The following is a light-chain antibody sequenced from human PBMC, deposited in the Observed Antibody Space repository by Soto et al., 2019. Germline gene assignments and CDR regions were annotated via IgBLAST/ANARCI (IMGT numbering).Light chain of an antibody. CDR3: QQYDSSPRT. CDR1: QNVDIY. Sequence: EIVITESPATLSLSPGDRASLSCRTSQNVDIYLAWYQQKPGQAPRLLIYDASNRATGIPDRFSGSGSGTEFTLTIGRLEPEDFAVYYCQQYDSSPRTFGQVTKVDIK. CDR2: DAS. V-gene: IGKV3-20*01. J-gene: IGKJ1*01.